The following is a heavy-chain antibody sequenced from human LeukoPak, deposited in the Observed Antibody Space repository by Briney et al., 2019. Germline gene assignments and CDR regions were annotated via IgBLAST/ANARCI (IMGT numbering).Heavy chain of an antibody. CDR1: RGTFSSYA. J-gene: IGHJ5*02. CDR2: IIPIFGTA. Sequence: SVKVSCKASRGTFSSYAIIWVRQAPGQGLEWMGRIIPIFGTANYAQKFQGRVTITTDESTSTAYMELSSLRSEDTAVYYCARDPSGLLWFGEFQNWFDPWGQGTLVTVSS. D-gene: IGHD3-10*01. V-gene: IGHV1-69*05. CDR3: ARDPSGLLWFGEFQNWFDP.